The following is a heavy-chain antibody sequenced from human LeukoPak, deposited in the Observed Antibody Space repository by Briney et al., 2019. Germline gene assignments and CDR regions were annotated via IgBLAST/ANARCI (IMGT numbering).Heavy chain of an antibody. CDR3: ARDYNIGGSYYVDY. J-gene: IGHJ4*02. D-gene: IGHD1-26*01. CDR2: INSDGSST. Sequence: GGSLRLSCAASGFTFSSYWMHWVRQAPGKGLVWVSRINSDGSSTSYADSVKGRFTISRDNAKNSLYLQMNSLRAEDTAIYYCARDYNIGGSYYVDYWGQGTLVTVSS. CDR1: GFTFSSYW. V-gene: IGHV3-74*01.